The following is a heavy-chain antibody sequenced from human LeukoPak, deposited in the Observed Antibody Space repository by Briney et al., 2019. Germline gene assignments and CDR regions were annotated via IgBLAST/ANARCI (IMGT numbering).Heavy chain of an antibody. CDR1: GFTFSSYE. CDR3: ARSSYSSSWYTQSFLSDYYMDV. J-gene: IGHJ6*03. D-gene: IGHD6-13*01. Sequence: KTGGSLRLSCAASGFTFSSYEVNWVRQAPGKGLEWVSSISSSSSYIYYADSVKGRFTISRDNAKNSLYLQMNSLRAEDTAVYYCARSSYSSSWYTQSFLSDYYMDVWGKGTTVTVSS. V-gene: IGHV3-21*01. CDR2: ISSSSSYI.